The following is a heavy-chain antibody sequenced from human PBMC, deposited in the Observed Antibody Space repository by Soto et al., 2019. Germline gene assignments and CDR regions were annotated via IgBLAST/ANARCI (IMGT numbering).Heavy chain of an antibody. CDR2: IYYSGST. V-gene: IGHV4-59*01. CDR1: GGSISSYY. D-gene: IGHD3-22*01. Sequence: SETLSLTGTVSGGSISSYYWSWIRQPPGTGLECIGYIYYSGSTNYNPSLNSRVTISVDTSKNQFSLNLSSVTAADTAVYYCARITYDSSGYYPDPYFQHWGQGTLVTVSS. CDR3: ARITYDSSGYYPDPYFQH. J-gene: IGHJ1*01.